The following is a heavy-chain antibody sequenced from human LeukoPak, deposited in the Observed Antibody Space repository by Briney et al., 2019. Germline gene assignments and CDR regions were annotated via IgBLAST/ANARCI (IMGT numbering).Heavy chain of an antibody. CDR3: ARDAAYGGNSEG. J-gene: IGHJ4*02. CDR2: IIPIFGTA. D-gene: IGHD4-23*01. V-gene: IGHV1-69*06. Sequence: ASVKVSCKASGGTFSSYAISWVRQAPGQGLEWMGGIIPIFGTANYAQKFQGRVTITADKSTSTAYMELSSLRSEDTAVYYCARDAAYGGNSEGWGQGTLVTVSS. CDR1: GGTFSSYA.